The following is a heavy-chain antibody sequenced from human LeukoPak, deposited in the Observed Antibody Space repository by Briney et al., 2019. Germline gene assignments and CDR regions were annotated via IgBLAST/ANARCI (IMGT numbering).Heavy chain of an antibody. V-gene: IGHV4-30-2*01. D-gene: IGHD6-6*01. J-gene: IGHJ6*02. CDR3: ARDRGPRTSSGNRPYGMDV. CDR1: GGSISSGGYY. Sequence: SQTLSLTCTVSGGSISSGGYYWSWIRQPPGKGLEWIGYIYHSGSTYYNPSLKSRVTISVDTSKNQFSLKLSSVTAADTAMYYCARDRGPRTSSGNRPYGMDVWGQGTTVTVSS. CDR2: IYHSGST.